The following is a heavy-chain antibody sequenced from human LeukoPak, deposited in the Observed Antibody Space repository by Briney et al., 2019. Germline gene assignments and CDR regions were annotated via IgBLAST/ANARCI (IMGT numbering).Heavy chain of an antibody. D-gene: IGHD4-17*01. CDR3: AKTVY. CDR1: GFTFSSYG. Sequence: GRSLRLSCAASGFTFSSYGMHWVRQAPGKGLEWVAVISYDGSNKWYADSVKGRFTISRDNSKNTLYLQMNSLRAEDTAVYYCAKTVYWGQGTLVTVSS. J-gene: IGHJ4*02. V-gene: IGHV3-30*18. CDR2: ISYDGSNK.